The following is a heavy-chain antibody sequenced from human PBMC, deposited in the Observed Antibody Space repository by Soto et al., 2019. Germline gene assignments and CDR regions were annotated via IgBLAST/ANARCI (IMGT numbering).Heavy chain of an antibody. J-gene: IGHJ6*03. CDR2: ISGSGGST. D-gene: IGHD2-15*01. CDR1: GFNFSSYA. CDR3: AKDPHPSYCSGGSCLLSSMDV. Sequence: VGSLRLSREASGFNFSSYAMSWVRQDPGKGLEWDSAISGSGGSTYYADSVKGRFTISRDNSKNTLYLQMNSLRAEDTAVYYCAKDPHPSYCSGGSCLLSSMDVWGKGTTVTVSS. V-gene: IGHV3-23*01.